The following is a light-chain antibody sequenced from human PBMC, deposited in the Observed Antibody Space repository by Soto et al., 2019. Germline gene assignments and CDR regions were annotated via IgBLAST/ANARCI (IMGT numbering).Light chain of an antibody. V-gene: IGLV1-40*01. J-gene: IGLJ2*01. CDR2: GNS. Sequence: QAVVTQPPSVSGAPGQRVTISCTASSSNIGAGYDVHWYQQLPGTAPKLLIYGNSNRPSGVPDRFSGSKSGTSASLAITGLQAEDEADYYGQSYDSSLSAVVFGGGTQLTVL. CDR3: QSYDSSLSAVV. CDR1: SSNIGAGYD.